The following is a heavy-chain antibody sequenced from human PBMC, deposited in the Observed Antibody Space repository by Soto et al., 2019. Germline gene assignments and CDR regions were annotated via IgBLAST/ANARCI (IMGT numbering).Heavy chain of an antibody. J-gene: IGHJ2*01. CDR1: GFTFINYA. D-gene: IGHD2-21*01. V-gene: IGHV3-23*01. CDR2: ISGGGDAA. Sequence: EVQVLESGGGLVQPGGSLRLSCAGSGFTFINYAMNWVRQAPGKGLEWVSSISGGGDAAFFPDYVRGRFTIYRDNSKNTVTRQMNSRGVVDTAVYSCAGKILWSRTRPNYGYYDLCRWVTLVTVSS. CDR3: AGKILWSRTRPNYGYYDL.